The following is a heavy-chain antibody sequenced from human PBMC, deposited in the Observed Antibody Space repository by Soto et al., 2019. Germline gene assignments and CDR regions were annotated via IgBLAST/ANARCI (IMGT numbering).Heavy chain of an antibody. CDR3: ARDNLLGGYEGWFDP. Sequence: SETLSLTCSVSGVSMTGYYWSWIRQPPGRRLEWIGYIYSSGSTNYNPSLRGRVTISVDTSKNQFSLNLASVTAADTAVYYCARDNLLGGYEGWFDPWGQGTQVTVSS. CDR1: GVSMTGYY. J-gene: IGHJ5*02. V-gene: IGHV4-59*01. CDR2: IYSSGST. D-gene: IGHD5-12*01.